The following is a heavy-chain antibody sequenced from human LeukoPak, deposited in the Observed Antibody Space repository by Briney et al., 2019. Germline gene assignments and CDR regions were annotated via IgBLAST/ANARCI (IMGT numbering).Heavy chain of an antibody. V-gene: IGHV4-39*01. Sequence: SETLSLTCTVSGGSISSNSYYWAWIRQPPGKGLEWIASIYYSGSTYYNPSLKSRVTISVDTSRNQFSLKLSSVTAADTAVYYCASLAVAGLSEGYWGQGTLVIVSS. CDR3: ASLAVAGLSEGY. J-gene: IGHJ4*02. CDR1: GGSISSNSYY. D-gene: IGHD6-19*01. CDR2: IYYSGST.